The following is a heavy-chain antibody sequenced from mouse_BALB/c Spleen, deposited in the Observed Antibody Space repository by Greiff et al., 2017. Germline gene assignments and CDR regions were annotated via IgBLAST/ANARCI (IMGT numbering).Heavy chain of an antibody. CDR3: ARWDY. CDR1: GFTFSSYG. Sequence: EVNVVESGGGLVQPGGSLKLSCAASGFTFSSYGMSWVRQTPDKRLELVATINSNGGSTYYPDSVKGRFTISRDNAKNTLYLQMSSLKSEDTAMYYCARWDYWGQGTTLTVSS. J-gene: IGHJ2*01. CDR2: INSNGGST. V-gene: IGHV5-6-3*01.